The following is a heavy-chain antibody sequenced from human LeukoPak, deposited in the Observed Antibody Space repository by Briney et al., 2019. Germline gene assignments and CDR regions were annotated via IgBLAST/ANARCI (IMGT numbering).Heavy chain of an antibody. CDR2: INSDGSST. CDR3: ALMPGYCSGGSCRNDAFDI. D-gene: IGHD2-15*01. CDR1: GFTFSSYW. Sequence: GRSLRLSCAASGFTFSSYWMHWVRQAPGKGLVWVSRINSDGSSTNYAGSVKGRFTISRDNAKNTLYLQMNSLSAEDTAVYYCALMPGYCSGGSCRNDAFDIWGQGTMVTVSS. J-gene: IGHJ3*02. V-gene: IGHV3-74*01.